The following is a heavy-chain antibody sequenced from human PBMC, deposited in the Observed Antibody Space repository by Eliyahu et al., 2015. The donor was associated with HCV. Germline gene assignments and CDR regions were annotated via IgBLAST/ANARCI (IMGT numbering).Heavy chain of an antibody. J-gene: IGHJ5*02. CDR1: GXSXSXGGYH. CDR2: IYYSGST. D-gene: IGHD6-25*01. V-gene: IGHV4-31*02. Sequence: QLQLQESGPGLVKPSQTLSLTXXVSGXSXSXGGYHWSWIRQHPGKGLEWIGYIYYSGSTYYNPSLKSRVAISVDTSKNQFSLKLSSVTAADTAVYYCARDQRAGGNWLDPWGQGTLVTVSS. CDR3: ARDQRAGGNWLDP.